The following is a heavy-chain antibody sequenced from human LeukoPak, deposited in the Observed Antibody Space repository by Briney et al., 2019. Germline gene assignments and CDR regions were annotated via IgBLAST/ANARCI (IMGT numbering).Heavy chain of an antibody. CDR2: ISDSGGST. J-gene: IGHJ4*02. CDR3: AKRGVVIRVILVGFHKEAYYFDS. V-gene: IGHV3-23*01. CDR1: GITLSNYG. Sequence: GSLRLSCAVSGITLSNYGMSWVRQAPGKGLEWVAGISDSGGSTNYADSVKGRFTISRDNPKNTLYLQMNSLRAEDTAVYFCAKRGVVIRVILVGFHKEAYYFDSWGQGALVTVYS. D-gene: IGHD3-22*01.